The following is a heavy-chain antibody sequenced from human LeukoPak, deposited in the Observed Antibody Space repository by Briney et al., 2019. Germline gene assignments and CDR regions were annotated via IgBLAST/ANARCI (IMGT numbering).Heavy chain of an antibody. CDR2: VSSNGIST. Sequence: GGSLSRTSAASGFTFSSYGMLWVRQAPGKGLEYVSAVSSNGISTYYANSVKGRFTISRDNSKNTLYLQWGCLTAEDMAVYYCARTRGAAGNSAGRWWLDFCDRGKVITVSS. V-gene: IGHV3-64*01. J-gene: IGHJ2*01. D-gene: IGHD4-23*01. CDR3: ARTRGAAGNSAGRWWLDF. CDR1: GFTFSSYG.